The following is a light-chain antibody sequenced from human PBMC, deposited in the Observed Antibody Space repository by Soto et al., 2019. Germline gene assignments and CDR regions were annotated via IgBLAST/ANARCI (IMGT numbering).Light chain of an antibody. CDR3: QQYNNWPPT. CDR2: DVS. Sequence: ETGMAQSPTTLSGSPEARATLXCRASQSARISLGWYQQKPGQAPRLLIYDVSTRATGVPARFSGSGSGTEFTLTISSPQSEDFAVYYCQQYNNWPPTVGQGTRLEI. V-gene: IGKV3-15*01. CDR1: QSARIS. J-gene: IGKJ5*01.